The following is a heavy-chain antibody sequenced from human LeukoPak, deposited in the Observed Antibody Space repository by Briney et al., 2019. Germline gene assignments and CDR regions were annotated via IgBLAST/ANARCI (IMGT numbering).Heavy chain of an antibody. Sequence: GESLKISCKGSGYSFTSYWIGWVRQMPGKGLEWMGIIYPGDSDTRYSPSFQGQVTISADKSISTAYLQWSSLKASDTAVYYCARPTRYCSSTSCPYDYWGQGTLVTVSS. CDR2: IYPGDSDT. CDR3: ARPTRYCSSTSCPYDY. J-gene: IGHJ4*02. V-gene: IGHV5-51*01. D-gene: IGHD2-2*01. CDR1: GYSFTSYW.